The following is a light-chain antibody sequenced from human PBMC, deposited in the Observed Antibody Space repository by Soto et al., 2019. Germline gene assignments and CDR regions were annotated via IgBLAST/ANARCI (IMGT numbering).Light chain of an antibody. CDR1: QSFNSIY. CDR2: GAS. CDR3: HQYDSWT. J-gene: IGKJ1*01. Sequence: EIVLTQSPGTLSLSPGERATLSCRASQSFNSIYLAWYQQKPGQAPRLLIYGASSRATGILDRFSGSGSGTDFTLTISRLEPEDFAVYYCHQYDSWTFGQGTKVEIK. V-gene: IGKV3-20*01.